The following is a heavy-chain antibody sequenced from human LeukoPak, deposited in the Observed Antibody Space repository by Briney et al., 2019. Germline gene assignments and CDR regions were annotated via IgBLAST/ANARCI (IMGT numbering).Heavy chain of an antibody. Sequence: PGGSLRLSCAASGFTFSSYAMSWVRQAPGKGLEWVSAISGSGDSTYYAHSVKGRFTISRDNSKNTLYLQMNSLRAEDTAVYYCAKSKPPTYTLTTTDYWGQGTLVTVSS. CDR2: ISGSGDST. V-gene: IGHV3-23*01. CDR1: GFTFSSYA. D-gene: IGHD4-17*01. CDR3: AKSKPPTYTLTTTDY. J-gene: IGHJ4*02.